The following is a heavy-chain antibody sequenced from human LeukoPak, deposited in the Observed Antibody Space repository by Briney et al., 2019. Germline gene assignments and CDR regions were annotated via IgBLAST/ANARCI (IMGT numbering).Heavy chain of an antibody. Sequence: GASVKVSCKASGYTFTSYGISWVRQVPGQGLEWMGWISGYNVNTNYVQKLQGRVTMTTDTSTSTAYMDLRSLRSDDTAVYYCARAPWGRGDWFDPWGQGTLVPVPS. CDR2: ISGYNVNT. D-gene: IGHD3-16*01. CDR3: ARAPWGRGDWFDP. CDR1: GYTFTSYG. J-gene: IGHJ5*02. V-gene: IGHV1-18*01.